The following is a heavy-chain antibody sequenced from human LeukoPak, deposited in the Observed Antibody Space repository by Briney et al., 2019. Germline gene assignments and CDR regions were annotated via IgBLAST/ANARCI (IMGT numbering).Heavy chain of an antibody. CDR3: ARELPVNDAFDI. J-gene: IGHJ3*02. Sequence: GASVKVSCKASGYTFTGYYMHRVRQAPGQGLEWMGWINPNSGGTNYAQKFQGRVTMTRDTSISTAYMELSRLRSDDTAVYYCARELPVNDAFDIWGQGAMVTVSS. V-gene: IGHV1-2*02. CDR2: INPNSGGT. CDR1: GYTFTGYY. D-gene: IGHD1-26*01.